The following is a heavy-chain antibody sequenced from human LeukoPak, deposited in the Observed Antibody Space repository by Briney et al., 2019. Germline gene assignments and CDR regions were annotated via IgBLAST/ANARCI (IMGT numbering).Heavy chain of an antibody. V-gene: IGHV3-48*01. CDR3: ARDLGWYELRGIDL. J-gene: IGHJ5*02. CDR2: ISSSRSTI. Sequence: PGGSLRLSCAASGFTFSSYSMNWVRQAPGKGLEWVSYISSSRSTIYYADSVKGRFTISRGNAKNSLYLQMNSLRAGETAVYYCARDLGWYELRGIDLWGQGTLVTVSS. CDR1: GFTFSSYS. D-gene: IGHD1-7*01.